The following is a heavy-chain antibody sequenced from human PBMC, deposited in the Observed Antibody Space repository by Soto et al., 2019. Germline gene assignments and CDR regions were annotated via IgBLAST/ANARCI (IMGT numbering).Heavy chain of an antibody. CDR2: IGTAGDT. Sequence: GGSLRLSCAASGFTFSSYDMHWVRQATGKGLEWVSAIGTAGDTYYPGSVKGRFTISRENAKNSLYLQMNSLRAEDTAVYYCARAGGSGYMGAFDYWGQGTLVTVSS. CDR1: GFTFSSYD. D-gene: IGHD3-22*01. CDR3: ARAGGSGYMGAFDY. V-gene: IGHV3-13*01. J-gene: IGHJ4*02.